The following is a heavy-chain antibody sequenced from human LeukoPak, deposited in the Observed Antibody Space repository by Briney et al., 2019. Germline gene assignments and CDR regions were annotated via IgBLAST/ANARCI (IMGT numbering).Heavy chain of an antibody. D-gene: IGHD2-2*02. CDR1: GGSISSSSYY. J-gene: IGHJ4*02. Sequence: SETLSLTCTVSGGSISSSSYYWGWIRQPPGKGLEWIGSIYYSGSTNYNPSLKSRVTISVDTSKNQFSLKLSSVTAADTAVYYCARRGYCSGTSCYIFDYWGQGTLVTVSS. CDR3: ARRGYCSGTSCYIFDY. V-gene: IGHV4-39*07. CDR2: IYYSGST.